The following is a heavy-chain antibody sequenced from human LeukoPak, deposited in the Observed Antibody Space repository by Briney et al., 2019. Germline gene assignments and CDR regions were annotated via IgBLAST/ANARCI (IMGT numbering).Heavy chain of an antibody. Sequence: GGSLRLSCTASGFTFGDYAMSWFRQAPGKGREGVGFIRSKAYGGTTEYAASVKGRFTISRDDSKSIAYLQMNSLKTEDTAVYYCTRVVGATHNYYYYMDVWGKGTTVTVSS. D-gene: IGHD1-26*01. V-gene: IGHV3-49*03. CDR1: GFTFGDYA. J-gene: IGHJ6*03. CDR2: IRSKAYGGTT. CDR3: TRVVGATHNYYYYMDV.